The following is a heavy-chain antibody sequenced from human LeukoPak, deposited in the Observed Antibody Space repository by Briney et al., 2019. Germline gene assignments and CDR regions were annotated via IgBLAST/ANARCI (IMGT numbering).Heavy chain of an antibody. CDR1: GYTFTSYD. V-gene: IGHV1-8*01. D-gene: IGHD3-10*01. CDR2: MNPNSGNT. J-gene: IGHJ6*02. CDR3: ASLGGSGSYYTPDYYYYYYGMDV. Sequence: GASVKVSCKASGYTFTSYDINWVRQATGQGLEWMGWMNPNSGNTGYAQKFQGRVTMTRNTSISTAYMELSSLRSEDTAVYYCASLGGSGSYYTPDYYYYYYGMDVWGQGTTVTVSS.